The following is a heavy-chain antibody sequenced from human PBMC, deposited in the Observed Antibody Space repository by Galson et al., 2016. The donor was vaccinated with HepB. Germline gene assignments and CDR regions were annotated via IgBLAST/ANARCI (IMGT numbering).Heavy chain of an antibody. V-gene: IGHV1-2*06. D-gene: IGHD5-24*01. CDR1: GYTFSDYS. CDR2: INPNTGGT. J-gene: IGHJ6*02. Sequence: SVKVSCKASGYTFSDYSIHWLRQAPGEGPEWMGRINPNTGGTNYAQKFQGRATMTWDTSISTAYMQLTRLRSDDTAVYYCARDYPVFIQLVSLAARLDVWGQGTTVTVSS. CDR3: ARDYPVFIQLVSLAARLDV.